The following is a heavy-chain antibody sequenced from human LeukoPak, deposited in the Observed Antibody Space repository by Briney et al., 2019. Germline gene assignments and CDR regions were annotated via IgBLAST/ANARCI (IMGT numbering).Heavy chain of an antibody. CDR3: ARSHFGDWFDP. Sequence: PSETLSLTCTVSGGSISSYYWSWIRQPPGKGLEWIGNIYYSGSTNYNPSLKSRVTISVDTSKNQFSLKLSSVTAADTAVYYCARSHFGDWFDPWGQGTLVTVSS. V-gene: IGHV4-59*08. J-gene: IGHJ5*02. CDR2: IYYSGST. CDR1: GGSISSYY. D-gene: IGHD3-16*01.